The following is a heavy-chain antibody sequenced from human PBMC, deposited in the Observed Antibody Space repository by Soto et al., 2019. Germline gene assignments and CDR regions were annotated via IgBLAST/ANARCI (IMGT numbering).Heavy chain of an antibody. CDR2: ISGSGGST. V-gene: IGHV3-23*01. D-gene: IGHD6-19*01. CDR3: AFGYSSGWYARGAFDI. CDR1: GFTFSSYA. Sequence: GGSLRLSCAASGFTFSSYAMSWVRQAPGKGLEWVSAISGSGGSTYYADSVKGRFTISRDNSKNTLYLQMNSLRAEDTAVYYCAFGYSSGWYARGAFDIWGQGTMVTVSS. J-gene: IGHJ3*02.